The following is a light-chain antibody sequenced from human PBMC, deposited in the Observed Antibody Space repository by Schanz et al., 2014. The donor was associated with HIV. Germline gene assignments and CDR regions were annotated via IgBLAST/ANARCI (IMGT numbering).Light chain of an antibody. Sequence: QSVLTQPPSASGSPGQSVTISCTGTSSDVGGYNYVSWYQQHPGKAPKLMIHEVTKRPSGVPDRFSASKTGNTASLTISGLQADDEADYYCSSYTPTSIGVFGTGTKLTVL. CDR3: SSYTPTSIGV. J-gene: IGLJ1*01. CDR1: SSDVGGYNY. V-gene: IGLV2-8*01. CDR2: EVT.